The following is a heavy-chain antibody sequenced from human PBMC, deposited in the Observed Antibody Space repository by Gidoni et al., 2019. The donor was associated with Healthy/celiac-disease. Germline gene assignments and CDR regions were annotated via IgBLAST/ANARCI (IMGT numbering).Heavy chain of an antibody. Sequence: EVQLVESGGGLVKPGGSLRLSCAASGFTFGSYSLNWVRQAPGKGLEWVSSISSSSSYIYYADSVKGRFTISRDNAKNSLYLQMNSLRAEDTAVYYCARDSPIATMIVVVLPYAFDIWGQGTMVTVSS. CDR2: ISSSSSYI. J-gene: IGHJ3*02. CDR3: ARDSPIATMIVVVLPYAFDI. D-gene: IGHD3-22*01. V-gene: IGHV3-21*01. CDR1: GFTFGSYS.